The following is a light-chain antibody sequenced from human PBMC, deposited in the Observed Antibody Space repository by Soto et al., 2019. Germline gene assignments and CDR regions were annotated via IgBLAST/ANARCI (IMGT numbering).Light chain of an antibody. CDR1: SSDVGGYDY. V-gene: IGLV2-11*01. Sequence: QSVLTQPRSVSGSPGQSVTISCTGTSSDVGGYDYVSWCQQHPGKAPKLLIYDVTRRPSGVPDRFSGSKSGNTASLTISGLQAEYEADYYCCSYAGAYTWMFGGGTKVTVL. CDR3: CSYAGAYTWM. J-gene: IGLJ3*02. CDR2: DVT.